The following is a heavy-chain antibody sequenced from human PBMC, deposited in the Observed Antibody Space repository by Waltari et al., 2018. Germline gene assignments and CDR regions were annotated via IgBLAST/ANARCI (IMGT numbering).Heavy chain of an antibody. CDR3: ARGTGYGGYDYPDW. CDR2: IYSSGST. D-gene: IGHD5-12*01. Sequence: QVQLQESGPGLVKPSETLSLTCTVSGGSISSYYWSWIRQPAGKGLEWIGRIYSSGSTNYNPSLKSRVTMSVDTSKNQFSLNLISVTAADTAVYFCARGTGYGGYDYPDWWGQGTLVTVSS. V-gene: IGHV4-4*07. J-gene: IGHJ4*02. CDR1: GGSISSYY.